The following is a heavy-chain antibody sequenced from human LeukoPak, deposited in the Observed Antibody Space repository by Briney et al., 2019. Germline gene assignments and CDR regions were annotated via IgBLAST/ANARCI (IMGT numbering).Heavy chain of an antibody. J-gene: IGHJ4*02. CDR2: IIPIFGTA. Sequence: ASVKVSCKASGGTFSSYAISWVRQAPGQGLEWMGGIIPIFGTANYAQKFQGRVTITTDESTSTAYMELSSLRSEDTAVYYCAGDEVCSSTSCLMGLDYWGQGTLVTVSS. V-gene: IGHV1-69*05. D-gene: IGHD2-2*01. CDR1: GGTFSSYA. CDR3: AGDEVCSSTSCLMGLDY.